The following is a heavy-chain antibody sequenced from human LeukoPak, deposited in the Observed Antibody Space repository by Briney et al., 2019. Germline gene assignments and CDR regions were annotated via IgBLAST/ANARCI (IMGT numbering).Heavy chain of an antibody. Sequence: ASVKVSCKASGYSFISNYIHWVRQAPGRGLEWMGMIYPRDGSTSYAQKFQGRVTVTRDTSTSTVHMELSGLRSEDTAVYYCARDQEAFDYWGQGTLVTVSS. CDR1: GYSFISNY. J-gene: IGHJ4*02. CDR3: ARDQEAFDY. V-gene: IGHV1-46*01. CDR2: IYPRDGST.